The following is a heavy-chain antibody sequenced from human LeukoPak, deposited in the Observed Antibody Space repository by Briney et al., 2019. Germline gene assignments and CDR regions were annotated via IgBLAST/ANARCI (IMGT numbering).Heavy chain of an antibody. CDR3: AREESGSLDF. CDR2: IWYDGSNK. V-gene: IGHV3-33*01. J-gene: IGHJ4*02. CDR1: GFTFSTYG. D-gene: IGHD1-26*01. Sequence: GGSLRHSCAASGFTFSTYGMHWVRQAPGKGLEWVAIIWYDGSNKYYADSVKGRFTISRDISKNTLHLQMNSLRADDTAVYYCAREESGSLDFWGQGTLVTVSS.